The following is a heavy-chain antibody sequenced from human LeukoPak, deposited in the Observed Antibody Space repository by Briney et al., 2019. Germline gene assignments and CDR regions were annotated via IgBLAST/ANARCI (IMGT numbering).Heavy chain of an antibody. Sequence: PGGSLRLSCAASGFTLSSYAMSWVRQAPGKGLEWVSAISGSGGSTYYADSVKGRFTISRDNSKNTLYLQMNSLRAEDTAVYYCAKVVAAAGTSIDYWGQGTLVTVSS. CDR3: AKVVAAAGTSIDY. CDR2: ISGSGGST. CDR1: GFTLSSYA. V-gene: IGHV3-23*01. J-gene: IGHJ4*02. D-gene: IGHD6-13*01.